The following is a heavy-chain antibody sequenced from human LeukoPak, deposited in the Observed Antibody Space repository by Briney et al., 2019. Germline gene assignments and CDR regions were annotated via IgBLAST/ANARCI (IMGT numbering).Heavy chain of an antibody. CDR3: AAGGGAVAGTLDN. CDR1: GYIVSGKY. J-gene: IGHJ4*02. D-gene: IGHD6-19*01. CDR2: IWYDGSNE. V-gene: IGHV3-33*08. Sequence: GGSLRLSCAVSGYIVSGKYMGWVRQAPGKGLEWVAVIWYDGSNEYYVDSVKGRFTISRDNSENTLFLQMNSLRVEDTAVYFCAAGGGAVAGTLDNWGQGTLVIVSS.